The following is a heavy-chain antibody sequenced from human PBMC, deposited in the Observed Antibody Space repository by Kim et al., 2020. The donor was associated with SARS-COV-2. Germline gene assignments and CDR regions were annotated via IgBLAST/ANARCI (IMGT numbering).Heavy chain of an antibody. D-gene: IGHD6-19*01. Sequence: SETLSLTCAAYGGSFSGYYWSWIRQSPGTGLEWIGEINHSGGTNYNPSLKSRITISVATSKNQFSLKVFSVTAADTAVYYCARGSILTPGIAVDGTLYYFENWGQGTLVTVSS. CDR2: INHSGGT. CDR1: GGSFSGYY. V-gene: IGHV4-34*01. CDR3: ARGSILTPGIAVDGTLYYFEN. J-gene: IGHJ4*02.